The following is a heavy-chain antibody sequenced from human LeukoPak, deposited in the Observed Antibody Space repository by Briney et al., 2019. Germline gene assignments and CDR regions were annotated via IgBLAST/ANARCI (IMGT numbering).Heavy chain of an antibody. Sequence: GGSLRLSCAAPGFTFSSYAMHWVRQAPGKGLEWVAVISYDGSNKYYADSVKGRFTISRDNSKNTLYLQMNSLRAEDTAVYYCARDPTTVALSRRLSLDYYYYMDVWGKGTTVTVSS. J-gene: IGHJ6*03. CDR3: ARDPTTVALSRRLSLDYYYYMDV. CDR1: GFTFSSYA. V-gene: IGHV3-30*04. D-gene: IGHD3-16*01. CDR2: ISYDGSNK.